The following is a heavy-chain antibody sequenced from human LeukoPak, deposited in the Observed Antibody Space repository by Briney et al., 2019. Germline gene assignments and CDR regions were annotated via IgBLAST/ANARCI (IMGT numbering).Heavy chain of an antibody. CDR3: ATLGGLYYESHGYPDFDH. V-gene: IGHV4-34*01. CDR1: GGSLSPYY. J-gene: IGHJ4*02. CDR2: INQSGNT. Sequence: EASETLSLTCSVSGGSLSPYYWSWIRQPPGGGLEWLGEINQSGNTNYNPSLKSRVTISREKFKNQFSLEVTSVTAADTAIYYCATLGGLYYESHGYPDFDHWGQGTLVTVSS. D-gene: IGHD3-22*01.